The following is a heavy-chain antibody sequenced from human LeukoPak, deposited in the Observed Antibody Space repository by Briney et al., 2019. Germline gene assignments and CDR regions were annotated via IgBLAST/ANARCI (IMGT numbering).Heavy chain of an antibody. V-gene: IGHV4-30-4*01. CDR1: GGSISSGDYY. CDR2: IYYSGST. J-gene: IGHJ6*02. D-gene: IGHD5-12*01. Sequence: PSETLSLTCTVSGGSISSGDYYWRWIRQPPGKGLEWIGHIYYSGSTYYNPSLKSRVTISVDMSKNQFSLKLSSVTAADTAVYYCAREGGSLRYYGMDVWGQGTTVTVSS. CDR3: AREGGSLRYYGMDV.